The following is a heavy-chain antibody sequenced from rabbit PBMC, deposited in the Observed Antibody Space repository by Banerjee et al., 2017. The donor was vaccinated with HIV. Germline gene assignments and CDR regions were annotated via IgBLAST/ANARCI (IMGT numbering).Heavy chain of an antibody. CDR2: IYAGSSGST. CDR1: GFSFSNKYV. V-gene: IGHV1S45*01. J-gene: IGHJ3*01. Sequence: QEQLEESGGDLVKPEGSLTLTCTASGFSFSNKYVMCWVRQAPGKGLEWIACIYAGSSGSTYYANWAKGRFTISKTSSTTVTLQMTSLTAADTATYFCARDITGTGRYTGYLWGQGTLVTVS. CDR3: ARDITGTGRYTGYL. D-gene: IGHD7-1*01.